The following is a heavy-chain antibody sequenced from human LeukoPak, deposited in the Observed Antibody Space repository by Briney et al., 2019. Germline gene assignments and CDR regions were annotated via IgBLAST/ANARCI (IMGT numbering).Heavy chain of an antibody. CDR1: EFTFSSSW. CDR3: ATGFYYCDY. V-gene: IGHV3-7*01. Sequence: GGSLRLFCAASEFTFSSSWMTWVRQTPGKGLEWVANINQDGSEKYYVDSVKGRFTISRDNAKNSLYLQMNSLRAEDTAVYYCATGFYYCDYWGQGTLVTVSS. CDR2: INQDGSEK. J-gene: IGHJ4*02.